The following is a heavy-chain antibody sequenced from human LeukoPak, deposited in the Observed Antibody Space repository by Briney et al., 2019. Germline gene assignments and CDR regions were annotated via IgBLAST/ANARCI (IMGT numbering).Heavy chain of an antibody. CDR1: GYTFTGYY. Sequence: ASVKVSCKASGYTFTGYYMHWVRQAPGQGLEWMGWINPNSGGTNYAQEFQGRVTMTRDTSISTAYMELSRLRSDDTAVYYCARGRSRYFDWLLPEPYFDYWGQGTLVTVSS. D-gene: IGHD3-9*01. V-gene: IGHV1-2*02. J-gene: IGHJ4*02. CDR3: ARGRSRYFDWLLPEPYFDY. CDR2: INPNSGGT.